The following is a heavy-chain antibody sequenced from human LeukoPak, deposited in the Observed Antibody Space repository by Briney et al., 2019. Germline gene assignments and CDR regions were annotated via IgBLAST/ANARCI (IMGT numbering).Heavy chain of an antibody. Sequence: ASVKVSCNASGYTFTSYGTSWVRQAPGQGLEWMGWISAYNGNTNYAQKLQGRVTMTTDTSTSTAYMELRSLRSDDTAVYYCARDRYYDFWSGYLDWGQGTLVTVSS. CDR2: ISAYNGNT. D-gene: IGHD3-3*01. J-gene: IGHJ4*02. CDR1: GYTFTSYG. CDR3: ARDRYYDFWSGYLD. V-gene: IGHV1-18*01.